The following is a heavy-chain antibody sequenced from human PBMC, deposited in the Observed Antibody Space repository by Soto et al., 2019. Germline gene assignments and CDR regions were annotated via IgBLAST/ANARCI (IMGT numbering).Heavy chain of an antibody. Sequence: QVQLVQSGAEVKKPGASVKVSCKASGYTFTSYYMHWVRQAPGQGLEWMGIINPSGGSTSYAQKFKGRVTMTRETSTSTVYMELSSLRSEDTAVYYCARDITVAGTGGDYWGQGTLVTVSS. D-gene: IGHD6-19*01. CDR2: INPSGGST. V-gene: IGHV1-46*03. CDR3: ARDITVAGTGGDY. J-gene: IGHJ4*02. CDR1: GYTFTSYY.